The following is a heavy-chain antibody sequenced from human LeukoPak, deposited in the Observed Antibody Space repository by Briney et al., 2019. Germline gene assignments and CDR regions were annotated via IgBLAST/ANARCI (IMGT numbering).Heavy chain of an antibody. CDR3: AKDVYSSSWYYFDY. Sequence: GGSLRLSCAASGFTFSDYYMSWIRQAPGKGLEWVSYISSSGSTIYYADSVKGRFTISRDNSKNTLYLQMNSLRAEDTAVYYCAKDVYSSSWYYFDYWGQGTLVTVSS. CDR2: ISSSGSTI. J-gene: IGHJ4*02. CDR1: GFTFSDYY. V-gene: IGHV3-11*01. D-gene: IGHD6-13*01.